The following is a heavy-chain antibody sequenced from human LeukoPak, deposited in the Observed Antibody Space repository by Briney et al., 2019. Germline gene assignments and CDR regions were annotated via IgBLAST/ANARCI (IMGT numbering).Heavy chain of an antibody. Sequence: GESLKISCKGSGYTFPTYWIGWVRQMPGKGLEWMGIIYPGDSDTRYSPSFQGQVTISADKSISTAYLQWSSLKASDTAMYYCARPETWYSSGWWYWGQGTLVTVSS. V-gene: IGHV5-51*01. J-gene: IGHJ4*02. CDR3: ARPETWYSSGWWY. CDR2: IYPGDSDT. CDR1: GYTFPTYW. D-gene: IGHD6-19*01.